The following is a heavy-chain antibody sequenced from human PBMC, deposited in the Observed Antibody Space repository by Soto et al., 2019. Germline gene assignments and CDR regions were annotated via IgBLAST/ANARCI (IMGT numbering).Heavy chain of an antibody. J-gene: IGHJ5*02. CDR1: GGSFSGYY. CDR3: ARGKVVAATMLLDP. Sequence: QVQLQQWGAGLLKPSETLSLTCAVYGGSFSGYYWSWIRQPPGKGLEWIGEINHSGSTNYNPSLKSRVTISVDTSKNQFSLKLSSVTAADTAVYYCARGKVVAATMLLDPWGQGTLVTVSS. V-gene: IGHV4-34*01. CDR2: INHSGST. D-gene: IGHD2-15*01.